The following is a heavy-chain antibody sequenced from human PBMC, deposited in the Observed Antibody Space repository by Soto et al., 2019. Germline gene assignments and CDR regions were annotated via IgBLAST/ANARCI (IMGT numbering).Heavy chain of an antibody. D-gene: IGHD2-15*01. CDR3: ARFDGYFSVGGCYRYPYYYYYMAV. CDR2: IYPGDSDT. J-gene: IGHJ6*03. V-gene: IGHV5-51*01. CDR1: GYSFTSYW. Sequence: GESLKISCKGSGYSFTSYWIGWVRQMPGKGLEWMGIIYPGDSDTRYSPSFQGQVTISADKSISTAYLQWSSLKASDTAMYYCARFDGYFSVGGCYRYPYYYYYMAVWARGTTATVSS.